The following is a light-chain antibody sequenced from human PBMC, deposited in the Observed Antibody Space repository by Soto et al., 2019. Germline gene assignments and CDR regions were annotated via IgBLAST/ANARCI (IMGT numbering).Light chain of an antibody. V-gene: IGLV2-14*03. CDR1: SSDINTYIY. CDR2: DVT. CDR3: SSYTISTLV. J-gene: IGLJ1*01. Sequence: QSALTQPASVSGSPGQSITLSCTGTSSDINTYIYISWYQQHPGKAPKLIIYDVTNRPPGVSNRFSGSKSGNTASRTISGLQADDEADYYCSSYTISTLVFATGTKLTVL.